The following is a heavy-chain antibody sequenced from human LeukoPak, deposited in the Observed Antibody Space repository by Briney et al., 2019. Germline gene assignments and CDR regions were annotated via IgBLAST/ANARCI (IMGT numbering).Heavy chain of an antibody. CDR2: ISGYNGNT. CDR1: GYTFTTCG. Sequence: GASVKVSCKASGYTFTTCGISWVRQAPGQGLEWMGWISGYNGNTNYAQKLQGRVTMTTDTSTSTAFMELRSLRSDDTAIYYCARSDFGGAADYWGQGTLVTVS. J-gene: IGHJ4*02. V-gene: IGHV1-18*01. D-gene: IGHD4-23*01. CDR3: ARSDFGGAADY.